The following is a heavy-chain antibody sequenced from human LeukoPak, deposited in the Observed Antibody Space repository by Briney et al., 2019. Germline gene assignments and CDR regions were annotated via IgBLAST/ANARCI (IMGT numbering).Heavy chain of an antibody. D-gene: IGHD1-14*01. J-gene: IGHJ1*01. CDR1: GFTFSSYS. Sequence: PGGSLGLSCAASGFTFSSYSMNWVRQAPGKGLEWVSSISSSSSYIYYADSVKGRFTISRDNAKNSLYLQMNSLRAEDTAVYYCAGGPEPSRYFQHWGQGTLVTVSS. CDR3: AGGPEPSRYFQH. V-gene: IGHV3-21*01. CDR2: ISSSSSYI.